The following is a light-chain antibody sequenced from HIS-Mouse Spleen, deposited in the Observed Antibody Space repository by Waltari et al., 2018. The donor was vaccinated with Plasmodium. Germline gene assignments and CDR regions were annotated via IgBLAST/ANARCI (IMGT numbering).Light chain of an antibody. J-gene: IGKJ3*01. V-gene: IGKV3-15*01. Sequence: EIVMTQSPATLSVSPGERATLSCRASQSVSSNLAWYQQKPGQAPRLLIYGASTRATGNPARFSGSGSGTEFTLTIRSLQSEDFAVYYWQQYNNWPPIAFGPGTKVDIK. CDR1: QSVSSN. CDR3: QQYNNWPPIA. CDR2: GAS.